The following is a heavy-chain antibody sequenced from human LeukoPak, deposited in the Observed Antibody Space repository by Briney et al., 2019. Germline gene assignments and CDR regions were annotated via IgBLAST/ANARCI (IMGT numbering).Heavy chain of an antibody. J-gene: IGHJ3*02. D-gene: IGHD3-9*01. CDR3: AKDDWIFWKALDI. CDR1: GLTLSAYG. CDR2: ISFDGGNK. Sequence: PGGSLRLSCAASGLTLSAYGMHWVRQAPGKSLEWVAVISFDGGNKDYADSVKGRFTISRDNSKNTLYLQMDSLEVEDTAVYFCAKDDWIFWKALDIWGQGTKVTVSS. V-gene: IGHV3-30*18.